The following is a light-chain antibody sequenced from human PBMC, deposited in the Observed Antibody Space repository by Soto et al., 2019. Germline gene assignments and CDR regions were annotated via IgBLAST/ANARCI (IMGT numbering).Light chain of an antibody. CDR3: SSYTSDSTVL. J-gene: IGLJ1*01. Sequence: QSALTQPASVSGSPGQSITISCTGTSSDVGGYNYVSWYQQHPGEVPKLMIYDVSNRPSGVSDRFSGSKSGNTASLTISGLQAVDEADYYCSSYTSDSTVLFGTGTKLTVL. V-gene: IGLV2-14*01. CDR1: SSDVGGYNY. CDR2: DVS.